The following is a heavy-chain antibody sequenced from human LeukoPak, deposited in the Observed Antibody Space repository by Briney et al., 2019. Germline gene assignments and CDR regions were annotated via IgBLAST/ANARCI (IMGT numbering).Heavy chain of an antibody. CDR1: GGSIRNYY. D-gene: IGHD2-2*01. CDR3: ARDRLSIVVVPAANWFDP. V-gene: IGHV4-4*09. Sequence: PSETLSLTCTVSGGSIRNYYWSWIRQPPGKGLEWIGYIFSGGSTNYNPSLQSRAAISVDSAKNQFSLKLTSMTAADTAVYYCARDRLSIVVVPAANWFDPWGQGTLVTVSS. CDR2: IFSGGST. J-gene: IGHJ5*02.